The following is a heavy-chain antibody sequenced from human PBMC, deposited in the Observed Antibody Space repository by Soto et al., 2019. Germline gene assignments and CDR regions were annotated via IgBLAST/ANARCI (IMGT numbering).Heavy chain of an antibody. Sequence: QVQLVQSGAEVKKPGSSVKVTCEASGGTFSGHAISWVRQAPGQGPEWMGGLIPLFGTTQHAQNFQDRLTITADKSTSTAYMELTSLRFEDTAIYYCARGPNWGYRFDSWGQGTLVTVSS. D-gene: IGHD7-27*01. CDR3: ARGPNWGYRFDS. J-gene: IGHJ4*02. CDR2: LIPLFGTT. V-gene: IGHV1-69*06. CDR1: GGTFSGHA.